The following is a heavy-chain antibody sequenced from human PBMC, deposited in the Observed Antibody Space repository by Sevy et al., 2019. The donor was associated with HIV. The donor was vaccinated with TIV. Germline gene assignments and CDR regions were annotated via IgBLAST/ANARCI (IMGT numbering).Heavy chain of an antibody. Sequence: VKVSSNASGYTFNTFTIHWLRQAPGQSLVGRGWLNPGNGNTKSAQHFRDRVTITSNTSARTAYLELTGLTSEDTAVYFCARDPYARRGFDYWGQGTLVTVSS. J-gene: IGHJ4*02. CDR2: LNPGNGNT. CDR1: GYTFNTFT. V-gene: IGHV1-3*01. D-gene: IGHD3-16*01. CDR3: ARDPYARRGFDY.